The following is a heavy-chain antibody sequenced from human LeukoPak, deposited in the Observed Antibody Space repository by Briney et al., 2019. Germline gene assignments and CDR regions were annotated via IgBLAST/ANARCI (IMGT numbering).Heavy chain of an antibody. J-gene: IGHJ4*02. Sequence: GGSLRLSCAASGFTFSSNWMHWVRQAPGKGLVWVSRSNEDGSTTNYADSVKGRFTISRDNAKNTLYLQMNSLAAEDTAVYYCVRDLGGRSGHWGQGTLVTVSS. CDR2: SNEDGSTT. V-gene: IGHV3-74*01. D-gene: IGHD1-26*01. CDR3: VRDLGGRSGH. CDR1: GFTFSSNW.